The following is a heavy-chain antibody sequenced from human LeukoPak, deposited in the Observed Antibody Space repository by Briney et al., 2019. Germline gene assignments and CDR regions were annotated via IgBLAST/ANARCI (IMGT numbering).Heavy chain of an antibody. J-gene: IGHJ4*02. CDR1: GFTFSGYW. D-gene: IGHD6-13*01. CDR2: VNSDGSRT. CDR3: TRSPYSSSWTFEY. V-gene: IGHV3-74*01. Sequence: GGSLRLSCAASGFTFSGYWIHWVRQALVKGLEWVSRVNSDGSRTDYADSVKGRFTISRDNAKNTLYLHMHSLRPEDTAVYYCTRSPYSSSWTFEYWGQGTLVSVPS.